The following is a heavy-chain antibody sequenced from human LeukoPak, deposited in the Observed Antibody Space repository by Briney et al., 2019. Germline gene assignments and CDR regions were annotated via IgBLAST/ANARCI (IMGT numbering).Heavy chain of an antibody. J-gene: IGHJ3*02. V-gene: IGHV4-39*01. CDR2: VSYSGGT. Sequence: KPSETLSLTCSVSGGSISSSTYYGGWIRQPPGKGLEWIGSVSYSGGTDYNPSLKSRVTMSVDTSKKQFSLKLTSVTAADTAVYYSARPFGSGYLDAFDIWGQGTTVTVSS. CDR1: GGSISSSTYY. D-gene: IGHD5-12*01. CDR3: ARPFGSGYLDAFDI.